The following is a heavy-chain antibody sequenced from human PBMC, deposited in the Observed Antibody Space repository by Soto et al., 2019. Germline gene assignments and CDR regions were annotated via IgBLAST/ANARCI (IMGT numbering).Heavy chain of an antibody. CDR3: ARDIRISVSWYYIDY. Sequence: GGSLRLSCAASGFTFRDYGMHWVRQTPAKGLEWVAVIWYDGNKKYYADAVKGRFTISRDNSRSTVYLQMNNLRAEDTAVYYCARDIRISVSWYYIDYWGQGTLVTVSS. J-gene: IGHJ4*02. V-gene: IGHV3-33*01. CDR1: GFTFRDYG. D-gene: IGHD6-13*01. CDR2: IWYDGNKK.